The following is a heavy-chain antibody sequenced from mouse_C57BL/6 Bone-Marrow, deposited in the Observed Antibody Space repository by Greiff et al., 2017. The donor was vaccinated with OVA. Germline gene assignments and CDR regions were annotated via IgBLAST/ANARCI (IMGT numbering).Heavy chain of an antibody. J-gene: IGHJ3*01. V-gene: IGHV1-61*01. CDR2: IYPSDSET. Sequence: QVQLQQPGAELVRPGSSVKLSCKASGYTFTSYWMDWVKQRPGQGLEWIGNIYPSDSETHYNQTFKDKATLTVDKSSSTAYMQLSSLTSEDSAVYYCARDDYGSSFAYWGQGTLVTVSA. CDR3: ARDDYGSSFAY. CDR1: GYTFTSYW. D-gene: IGHD1-1*01.